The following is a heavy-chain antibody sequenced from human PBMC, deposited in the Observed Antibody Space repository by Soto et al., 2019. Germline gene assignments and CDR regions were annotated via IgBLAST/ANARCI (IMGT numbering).Heavy chain of an antibody. J-gene: IGHJ4*02. CDR2: ISAYNGET. D-gene: IGHD1-26*01. CDR3: ARASGRYTLVPD. Sequence: ASVKVSCKASGYTFTSSGFSWVRQAPGQGLEWMAWISAYNGETHYAQKFQGRVTMTTDTSTSTSYMELRSLRSDDTAVYYCARASGRYTLVPDGGQGTLVTGSS. CDR1: GYTFTSSG. V-gene: IGHV1-18*01.